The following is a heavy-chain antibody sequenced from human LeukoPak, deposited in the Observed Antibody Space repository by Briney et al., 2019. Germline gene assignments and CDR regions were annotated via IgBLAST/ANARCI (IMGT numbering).Heavy chain of an antibody. CDR2: INHTGST. V-gene: IGHV4-34*01. J-gene: IGHJ4*02. D-gene: IGHD7-27*01. CDR1: GGSFSGYY. Sequence: ASETLSLTCTVYGGSFSGYYWSWIRQPPGKGLEWIGEINHTGSTNYNPSLKSRVTISLDTSKTLFSLKLYSVTAADTVVYYCATRKLGNDYWGQGTLVTVSS. CDR3: ATRKLGNDY.